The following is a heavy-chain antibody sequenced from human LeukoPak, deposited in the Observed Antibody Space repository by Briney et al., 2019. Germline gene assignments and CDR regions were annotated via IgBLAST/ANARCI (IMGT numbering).Heavy chain of an antibody. CDR2: TGASGVTT. J-gene: IGHJ4*02. D-gene: IGHD5-18*01. CDR1: GFTFTNYA. Sequence: GGSLRLSCAASGFTFTNYAMSWVRQAPGKGLEWVSGTGASGVTTHYADSVRGRFSLSRDNSKNTLYLQLSSLRAEDTAVYYCAKEVGYSYGSLDYWGQGTLVTVSS. CDR3: AKEVGYSYGSLDY. V-gene: IGHV3-23*01.